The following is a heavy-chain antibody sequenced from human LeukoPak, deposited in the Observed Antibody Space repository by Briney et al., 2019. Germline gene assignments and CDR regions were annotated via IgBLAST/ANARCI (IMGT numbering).Heavy chain of an antibody. J-gene: IGHJ4*02. D-gene: IGHD2-2*01. CDR3: ARGSIVVVPAAMGHFDY. CDR1: GFTFSSYW. Sequence: GGSLRLSCAASGFTFSSYWMSWVRQAPGKGLERVANIKQDGSEKYYVDSVKGRFTISRDNAKNSLYLQMNSLRAEDTAVYYCARGSIVVVPAAMGHFDYWGQGTLVTVSS. CDR2: IKQDGSEK. V-gene: IGHV3-7*01.